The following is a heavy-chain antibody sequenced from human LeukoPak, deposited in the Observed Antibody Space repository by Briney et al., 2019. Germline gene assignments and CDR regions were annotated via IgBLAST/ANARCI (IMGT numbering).Heavy chain of an antibody. CDR2: IHFSGIT. Sequence: SETLSLTCSVSGGSISSYYWTWIRQSPGKGLEWIGYIHFSGITNYNPSLKSRVTLSVDTFKNQFSLKLSSVTAADTAVYFCVRDREYSFGADWYFDLWGRGSLVTVS. CDR3: VRDREYSFGADWYFDL. CDR1: GGSISSYY. D-gene: IGHD5-18*01. V-gene: IGHV4-59*01. J-gene: IGHJ2*01.